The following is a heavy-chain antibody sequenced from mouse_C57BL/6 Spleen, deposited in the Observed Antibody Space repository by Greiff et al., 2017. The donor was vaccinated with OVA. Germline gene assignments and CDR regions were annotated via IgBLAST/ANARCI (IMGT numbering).Heavy chain of an antibody. CDR1: GYSITSGYY. D-gene: IGHD2-3*01. J-gene: IGHJ4*01. CDR2: ISYDGSN. V-gene: IGHV3-6*01. Sequence: EVQLQQSGPGLVKPSQSLSLTCSVTGYSITSGYYWNWIRQFPGNKLEWMGYISYDGSNNYNPSLKNRISITRDTSKNQFFLKLNSVTTEDTATYYCARSLSTPYYAMDYWGQGTSVTVSS. CDR3: ARSLSTPYYAMDY.